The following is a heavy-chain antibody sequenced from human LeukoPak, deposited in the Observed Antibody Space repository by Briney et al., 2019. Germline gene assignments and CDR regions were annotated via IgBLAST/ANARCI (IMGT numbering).Heavy chain of an antibody. V-gene: IGHV3-11*01. CDR1: GFTFSDYY. Sequence: KTGGSLRLSCAASGFTFSDYYMSWIRQAPGKGLERVSYISGSGSTIYYADSVKGRFTISRDNAKNSLYLQMNSLRAEDTAVYYCARDLIAAAGTPDYWGQGTLVTVSS. D-gene: IGHD6-13*01. J-gene: IGHJ4*02. CDR3: ARDLIAAAGTPDY. CDR2: ISGSGSTI.